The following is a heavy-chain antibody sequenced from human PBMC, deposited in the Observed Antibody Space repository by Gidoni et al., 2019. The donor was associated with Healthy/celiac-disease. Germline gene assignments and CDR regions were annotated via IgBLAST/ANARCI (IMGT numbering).Heavy chain of an antibody. Sequence: QVQLQESGPGLVKPSQTLSLTCTVSGGSISSGGYYWSWIRQHPGEGREWLGYIYYSGSPYYNPSLKSRVTISVDTSKNQFSLKLSSVTAADTAVYYCARDGEYCSGGSCYPDAFDIWGQGTMVTVSS. J-gene: IGHJ3*02. D-gene: IGHD2-15*01. CDR1: GGSISSGGYY. V-gene: IGHV4-31*03. CDR3: ARDGEYCSGGSCYPDAFDI. CDR2: IYYSGSP.